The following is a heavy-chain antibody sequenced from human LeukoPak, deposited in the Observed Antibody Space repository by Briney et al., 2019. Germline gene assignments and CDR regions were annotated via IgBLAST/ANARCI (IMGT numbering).Heavy chain of an antibody. Sequence: SETLSLTCTVSGGSISSYYWSWIRQPAGKGLEWIGRIYTCGSTNYNPSLKSRVTMSVDTSKNQFSLKLSSVTAADTAVYYCARAGKVVVAATRNGMDVWGQGTTVTVSS. V-gene: IGHV4-4*07. J-gene: IGHJ6*02. D-gene: IGHD2-15*01. CDR3: ARAGKVVVAATRNGMDV. CDR2: IYTCGST. CDR1: GGSISSYY.